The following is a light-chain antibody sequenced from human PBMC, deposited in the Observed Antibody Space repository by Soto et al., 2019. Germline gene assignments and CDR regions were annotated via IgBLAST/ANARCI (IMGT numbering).Light chain of an antibody. V-gene: IGKV3-11*01. CDR1: QSVSSSY. J-gene: IGKJ5*01. Sequence: ELVLTQSPATLSLSPGDRATLSCRASQSVSSSYLAWYQQKPGQAPSLLVYGASKRATGIPARFSGSGSGTDFTLTISSLEPEDFAVYFCQQRSNWPPEISFGQGTRLEIK. CDR2: GAS. CDR3: QQRSNWPPEIS.